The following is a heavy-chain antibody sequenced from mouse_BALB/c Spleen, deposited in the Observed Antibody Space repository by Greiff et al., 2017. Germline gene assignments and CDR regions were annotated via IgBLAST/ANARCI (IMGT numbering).Heavy chain of an antibody. Sequence: VKLQESGPELVKPGASVKMSCKASGYTFTDYVISWVKQRPGQGLEWIGEIYPGSGSTYYNEKFKGKATLTADKSSNTAYMQRSSLTSEDSAVYCCARAALPFDYWGQGTTLTVSS. J-gene: IGHJ2*01. CDR1: GYTFTDYV. V-gene: IGHV1-77*01. CDR3: ARAALPFDY. CDR2: IYPGSGST.